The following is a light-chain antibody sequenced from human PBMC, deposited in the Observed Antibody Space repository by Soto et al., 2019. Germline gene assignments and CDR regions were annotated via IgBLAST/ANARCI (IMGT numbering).Light chain of an antibody. CDR2: DTS. CDR3: QQYGSSPMT. Sequence: EIVLTQSPATLSLSPGERAALSCRASQSVSSYLAWYQQKPGQAPRLLIYDTSSRASDIPDRFSGSGSGTDFTLTISRLEPEDFAVFYCQQYGSSPMTFGQGTRLE. J-gene: IGKJ5*01. V-gene: IGKV3-20*01. CDR1: QSVSSY.